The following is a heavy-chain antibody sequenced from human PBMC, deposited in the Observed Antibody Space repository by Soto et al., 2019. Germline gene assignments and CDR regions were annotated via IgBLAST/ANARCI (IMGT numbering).Heavy chain of an antibody. CDR1: GGSISSYY. V-gene: IGHV4-59*01. CDR3: ARVDTAMVTPHFDY. CDR2: IYYSGST. Sequence: PSETLSLTCTVSGGSISSYYWSWIRQPPGKGLEWIGYIYYSGSTNYNPSLKSRVTISVDTSKNQFSLKLSSVTAADTAVYYCARVDTAMVTPHFDYWGQGTLVTVSS. D-gene: IGHD5-18*01. J-gene: IGHJ4*02.